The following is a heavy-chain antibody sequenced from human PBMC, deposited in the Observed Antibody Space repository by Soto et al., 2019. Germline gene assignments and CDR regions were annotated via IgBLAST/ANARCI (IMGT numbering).Heavy chain of an antibody. V-gene: IGHV4-38-2*02. Sequence: SETLSLTCTVSGYSISSGYYWGWIRQPPGKGLEWIGSIYHSGSTYYNPSLKSRVTISVDTSKNQFSLKLSSVTAADTAVYYCASCLDSSSWYTHTRDHPYYYYGMDVWGQGTTVTVSS. CDR1: GYSISSGYY. D-gene: IGHD6-13*01. CDR3: ASCLDSSSWYTHTRDHPYYYYGMDV. J-gene: IGHJ6*02. CDR2: IYHSGST.